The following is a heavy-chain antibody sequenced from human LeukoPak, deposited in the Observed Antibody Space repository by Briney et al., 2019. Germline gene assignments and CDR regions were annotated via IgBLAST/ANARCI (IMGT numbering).Heavy chain of an antibody. CDR2: INPNSGAT. CDR1: GYTFTGYY. CDR3: ARVVQTVALDY. Sequence: GASVKVSCKASGYTFTGYYMHWVRQAPGQGLEWMGWINPNSGATNYAQKFQGRVTMTRDTSISTAYMELSRLRSDDTAVYYCARVVQTVALDYWGQGTLVTVSS. J-gene: IGHJ4*02. V-gene: IGHV1-2*02. D-gene: IGHD6-19*01.